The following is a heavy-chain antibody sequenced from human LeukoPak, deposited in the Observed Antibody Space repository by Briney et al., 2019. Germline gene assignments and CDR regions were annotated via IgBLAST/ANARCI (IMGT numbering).Heavy chain of an antibody. D-gene: IGHD3-3*01. CDR1: GYTLSSYW. V-gene: IGHV5-51*01. Sequence: GESLKISCKGSGYTLSSYWIGWVRQMPGKGLEWMGIIYPGDSDTRYSPSLQGQVTISVDTSIGTAYLQWSSLKASDTAIYYCARQNDFRLDYWGQGNLVTVSS. CDR2: IYPGDSDT. CDR3: ARQNDFRLDY. J-gene: IGHJ4*02.